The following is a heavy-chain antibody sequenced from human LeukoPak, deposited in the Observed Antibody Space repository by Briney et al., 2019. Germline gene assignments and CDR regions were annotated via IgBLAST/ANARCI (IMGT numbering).Heavy chain of an antibody. D-gene: IGHD2-2*01. CDR3: ARAVGAAAKLDY. Sequence: GGSLRLSCAASGFTFSDYYMSWIRQAPGKGLEWISFISTSGNTIYYADSVKGRFTLSRVSTKNSLYLQRNSLRADDTAMYYCARAVGAAAKLDYWGQGTLVTVSS. V-gene: IGHV3-11*01. CDR2: ISTSGNTI. CDR1: GFTFSDYY. J-gene: IGHJ4*02.